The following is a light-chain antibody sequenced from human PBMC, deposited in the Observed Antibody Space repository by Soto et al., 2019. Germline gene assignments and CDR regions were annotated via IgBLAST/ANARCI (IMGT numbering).Light chain of an antibody. CDR1: QSVSSY. CDR3: QQRSNWPPWT. CDR2: GAS. Sequence: EIVLTQSPATLSLSPGERATLSCRASQSVSSYLAWYQQKPGQAPRLLIYGASNRASGIPARFSGSGSGTDFTLTISSLEPEDFGVYYCQQRSNWPPWTFGQGTKVEIK. V-gene: IGKV3-11*01. J-gene: IGKJ1*01.